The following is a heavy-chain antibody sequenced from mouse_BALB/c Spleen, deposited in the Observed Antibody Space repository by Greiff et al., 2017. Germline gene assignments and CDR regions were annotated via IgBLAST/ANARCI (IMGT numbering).Heavy chain of an antibody. CDR1: GFSLSTSGMS. CDR2: IWWNDDK. Sequence: QVTLKESGPGILQPSQTLSLTCSFSGFSLSTSGMSVGWIRQPSGKGLEWLAHIWWNDDKYYNPALKSRLTISKDTSNNQVFLKIASVVTADTATYYCARIVRDYYYGSSYYAMDYWGQGTSVTVSS. V-gene: IGHV8-8*01. J-gene: IGHJ4*01. CDR3: ARIVRDYYYGSSYYAMDY. D-gene: IGHD1-1*01.